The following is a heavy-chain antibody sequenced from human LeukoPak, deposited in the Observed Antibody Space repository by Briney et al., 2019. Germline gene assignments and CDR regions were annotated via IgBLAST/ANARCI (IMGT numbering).Heavy chain of an antibody. CDR1: GGSISSYY. J-gene: IGHJ4*02. CDR3: ARGHFSLDY. V-gene: IGHV4-59*12. CDR2: MYYSGNS. Sequence: PSQTLSLTCAVSGGSISSYYWTWIRQPPGKGLEWIGFMYYSGNSNYNPSLKSRVTISVDTSKNQFSLKLSSVTAADTAVYYCARGHFSLDYWGQGTLVTVSS. D-gene: IGHD3-3*02.